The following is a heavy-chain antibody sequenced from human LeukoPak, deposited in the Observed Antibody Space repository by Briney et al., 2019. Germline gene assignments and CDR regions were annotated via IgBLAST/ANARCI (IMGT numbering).Heavy chain of an antibody. D-gene: IGHD3-10*01. J-gene: IGHJ5*02. Sequence: SETLSLTCTVSGGSISSYYWSWIRQPPGKGLEWIGYIYYSGSTNYNPSLKSRVTMSVDTSKNQFSLKLSSVTAADTAVYYCARVHHYYGSGRGVSWFDPWGQGTLVTVSS. CDR3: ARVHHYYGSGRGVSWFDP. V-gene: IGHV4-59*12. CDR2: IYYSGST. CDR1: GGSISSYY.